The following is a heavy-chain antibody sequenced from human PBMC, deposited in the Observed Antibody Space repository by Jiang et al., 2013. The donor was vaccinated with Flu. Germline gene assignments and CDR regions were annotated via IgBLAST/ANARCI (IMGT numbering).Heavy chain of an antibody. CDR3: ARWDGNLDAFDI. D-gene: IGHD1-14*01. J-gene: IGHJ3*02. V-gene: IGHV1-69*01. CDR2: IIPIFGTA. Sequence: ISWVRQAPGQGLEWMGGIIPIFGTANYAQKFQGRVTITADESTSTAYMELSSPRSEDTAVYYCARWDGNLDAFDIWGQGTMVTVSS.